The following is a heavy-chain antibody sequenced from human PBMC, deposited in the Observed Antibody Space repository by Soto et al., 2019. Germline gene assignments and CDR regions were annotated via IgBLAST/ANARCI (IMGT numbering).Heavy chain of an antibody. J-gene: IGHJ6*02. CDR1: GGSISSSNW. CDR3: ASYRRAAAGADYYYYYGMDV. Sequence: SETLSLTCEVSGGSISSSNWWSCVRQPPGKGLEWIGEIYHSGSTNYNPSLKSRVTISVDKSKNPFSLKLSSVTAADTAVYYCASYRRAAAGADYYYYYGMDVWGQGTTVTVSS. CDR2: IYHSGST. V-gene: IGHV4-4*02. D-gene: IGHD6-13*01.